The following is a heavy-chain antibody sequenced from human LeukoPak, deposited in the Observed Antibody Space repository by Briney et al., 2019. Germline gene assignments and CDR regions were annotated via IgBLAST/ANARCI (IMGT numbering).Heavy chain of an antibody. V-gene: IGHV4-38-2*01. J-gene: IGHJ5*02. D-gene: IGHD4-17*01. CDR3: ARHEMTTVTLNWFDP. Sequence: KSSETLSLTCAVSGYSISSGYYWGWIRQPPGKGLEWIGSIYHSGSTYYSPSLESRVTISVDTSKNQFSLKLSSVTAADTAVYYCARHEMTTVTLNWFDPWGQGTLVTVSS. CDR2: IYHSGST. CDR1: GYSISSGYY.